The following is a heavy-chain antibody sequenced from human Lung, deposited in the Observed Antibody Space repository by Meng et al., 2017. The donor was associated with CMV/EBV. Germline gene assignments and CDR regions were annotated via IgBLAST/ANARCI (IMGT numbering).Heavy chain of an antibody. CDR3: AREDIVVVPAAIGGAFEI. CDR1: GFTFSDHY. D-gene: IGHD2-2*01. Sequence: GGSLRLXXAASGFTFSDHYMDWVRQAPGKGLEWVGRTRNKANSYTTEYAASVKGRFTISRDDSKNSLYLQMNSLKTEDTAVYYCAREDIVVVPAAIGGAFEIWGQGTMVTVSS. V-gene: IGHV3-72*01. J-gene: IGHJ3*02. CDR2: TRNKANSYTT.